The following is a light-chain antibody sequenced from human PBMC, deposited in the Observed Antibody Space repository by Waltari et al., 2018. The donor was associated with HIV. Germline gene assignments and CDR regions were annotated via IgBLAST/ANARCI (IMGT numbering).Light chain of an antibody. J-gene: IGLJ1*01. CDR2: EVS. V-gene: IGLV2-14*01. CDR3: SSWTFSSTYV. CDR1: SSYVGGPKY. Sequence: QSALTQPASVSGSPGQSITISCSGTSSYVGGPKYVPWYQQHPGRAPKLLISEVSNRPSGVSNRLSGSKSGNTASLTISGLQSEDEADYYCSSWTFSSTYVFGTGTKVTVL.